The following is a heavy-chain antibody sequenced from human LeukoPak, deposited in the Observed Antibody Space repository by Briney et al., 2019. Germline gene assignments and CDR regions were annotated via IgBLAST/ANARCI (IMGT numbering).Heavy chain of an antibody. J-gene: IGHJ6*03. Sequence: GASVKVSCKASGYTSTSYDINWVRQATGQGLEWMGWMNPNSGNTGYAQKFQGRVTMTRNTSISTAYMELSSLRSEDTAVYYCAREVGYCSSTSCYLNYYYYYYMDVWGKGTTVTVSS. D-gene: IGHD2-2*01. CDR1: GYTSTSYD. CDR3: AREVGYCSSTSCYLNYYYYYYMDV. CDR2: MNPNSGNT. V-gene: IGHV1-8*01.